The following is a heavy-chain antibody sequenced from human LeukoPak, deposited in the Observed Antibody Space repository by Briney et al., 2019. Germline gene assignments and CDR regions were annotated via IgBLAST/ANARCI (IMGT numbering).Heavy chain of an antibody. CDR2: INHSGST. Sequence: SETPSLTCAVYGGSFSGYYWSWIRQPPGKGLEWIGEINHSGSTNYNPSLKSRVTISVDTSKNQFSLKLSSVTAADTAVYYCARVAPAGRTMVRGVIIDYWGQGTLVTVSS. D-gene: IGHD3-10*01. V-gene: IGHV4-34*01. CDR1: GGSFSGYY. CDR3: ARVAPAGRTMVRGVIIDY. J-gene: IGHJ4*02.